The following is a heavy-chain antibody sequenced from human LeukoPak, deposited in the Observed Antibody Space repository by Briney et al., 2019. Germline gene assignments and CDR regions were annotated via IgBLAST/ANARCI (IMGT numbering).Heavy chain of an antibody. CDR2: TYYRGST. J-gene: IGHJ6*02. CDR1: GGSISSSSYY. V-gene: IGHV4-39*01. D-gene: IGHD3-10*01. CDR3: ARLIWFGELSGYGMDV. Sequence: PSETLSLTCTVSGGSISSSSYYWGWIRQPPGKGLEWIGSTYYRGSTYYNPSLKSRVTISVDTSKNQFSLKLSSVTAADTAVYYCARLIWFGELSGYGMDVWGQGTTVTVSS.